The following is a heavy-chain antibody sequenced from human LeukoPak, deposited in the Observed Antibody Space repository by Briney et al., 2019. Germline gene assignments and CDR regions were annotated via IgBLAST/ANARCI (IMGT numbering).Heavy chain of an antibody. CDR1: GGSFSGYH. J-gene: IGHJ5*02. V-gene: IGHV4-34*01. CDR3: ASSTIFGVVANWFDP. Sequence: SETLSLTCAVYGGSFSGYHWSWIRQSPGKGLEWIGEINHSGSTNYNPSLKSRVTISVDTSKNQFSLKLTSVTAADTAVYYCASSTIFGVVANWFDPWGQGMLVTVSS. CDR2: INHSGST. D-gene: IGHD3-3*01.